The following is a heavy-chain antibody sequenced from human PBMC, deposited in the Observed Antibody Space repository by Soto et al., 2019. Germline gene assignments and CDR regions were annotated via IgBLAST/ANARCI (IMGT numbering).Heavy chain of an antibody. CDR2: ISGSGGST. V-gene: IGHV3-23*01. CDR1: GFTFSSYA. CDR3: AKDVLSLGKLGAFDI. Sequence: GGSLRLSCAASGFTFSSYAMSWVRQAPGKGLEWVSAISGSGGSTYYADSVKGRFTISRDNSKNTLYLQMNSVRAEDTAVYYCAKDVLSLGKLGAFDIWGQGTMVTVSS. D-gene: IGHD3-16*01. J-gene: IGHJ3*02.